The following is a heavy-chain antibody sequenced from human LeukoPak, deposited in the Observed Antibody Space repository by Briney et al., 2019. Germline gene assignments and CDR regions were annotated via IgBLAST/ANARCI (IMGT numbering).Heavy chain of an antibody. J-gene: IGHJ6*04. D-gene: IGHD2-2*01. CDR1: GYTFTGYY. CDR3: ARGNSTSCWRIDGMDV. CDR2: INPNSGGT. Sequence: ASVKVSCKASGYTFTGYYMHWVRQAPGQGLEWMGWINPNSGGTNYAQKFQGWVTMTRDTPISTAYMELSRLRSDDTAVYYCARGNSTSCWRIDGMDVWGKGTTVTVSS. V-gene: IGHV1-2*04.